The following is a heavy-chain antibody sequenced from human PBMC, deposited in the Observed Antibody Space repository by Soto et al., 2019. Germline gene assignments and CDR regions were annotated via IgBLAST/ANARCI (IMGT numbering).Heavy chain of an antibody. CDR3: ASSRGPSIGLDAFDI. J-gene: IGHJ3*02. CDR1: GFTFSSYG. Sequence: GGSLRLSCAASGFTFSSYGMHWVRQAPGKGLEWVAVIWYDGSNKYYADSVKGRFTISRDNSKNTLYLQMNSLRAEDTAVYYSASSRGPSIGLDAFDIWGQGKMVTVSS. D-gene: IGHD3-10*01. CDR2: IWYDGSNK. V-gene: IGHV3-33*01.